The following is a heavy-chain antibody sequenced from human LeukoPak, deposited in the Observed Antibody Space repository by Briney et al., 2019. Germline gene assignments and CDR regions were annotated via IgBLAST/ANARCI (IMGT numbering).Heavy chain of an antibody. Sequence: SETLSLTCTVSGGSISSYYWSWIRQPPGKGLEWIGYIYYSGSTYYNPSLKRRVTISVDTSKNQFSLKVTSVTAADTAVYYCASSSLGGDFYFDYWGQGTLVTVSS. V-gene: IGHV4-59*08. CDR3: ASSSLGGDFYFDY. D-gene: IGHD3-16*01. CDR2: IYYSGST. CDR1: GGSISSYY. J-gene: IGHJ4*02.